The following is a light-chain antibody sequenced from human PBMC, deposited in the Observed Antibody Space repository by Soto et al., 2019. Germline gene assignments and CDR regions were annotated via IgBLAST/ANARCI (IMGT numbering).Light chain of an antibody. V-gene: IGKV3D-20*01. CDR2: DTS. CDR1: HTIASVY. J-gene: IGKJ4*01. Sequence: IVLTQSPASLSLSPGERATLSCGASHTIASVYLAWYQHKPGLAPRLLIYDTSIRTTGIPDRFTGSGSETDFTLTVSRQEPEDFAVYYCQQYDTSITFGVGTKVEIK. CDR3: QQYDTSIT.